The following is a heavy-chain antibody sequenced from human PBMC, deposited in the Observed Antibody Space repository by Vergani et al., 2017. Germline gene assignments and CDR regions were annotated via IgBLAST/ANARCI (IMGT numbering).Heavy chain of an antibody. CDR2: IDPSDSYT. Sequence: EVQLVQSGAEVKKPGESLRISCKGSGYSFTSYWISWVRQMPGKGLEWMGRIDPSDSYTNYSPSFQGQVTISADKSNSTAYLQWSSLKASDTAMYYCARRRSSGWYGGLTFGMDVWGQGTTVTVSS. CDR3: ARRRSSGWYGGLTFGMDV. J-gene: IGHJ6*02. D-gene: IGHD6-19*01. CDR1: GYSFTSYW. V-gene: IGHV5-10-1*04.